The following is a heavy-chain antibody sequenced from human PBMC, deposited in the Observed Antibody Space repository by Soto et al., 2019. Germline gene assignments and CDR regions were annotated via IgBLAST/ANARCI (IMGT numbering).Heavy chain of an antibody. Sequence: QVQLVESGGGVVQPGRSLRLSCAASGFTFSSYGMHWVRQAPGKGLEWVAVISYDGSNKYYADSVKGRFIISRDNSKNTLYRQLNSRGAADTAVYYCAKVGSAFRPIVAGAENPASRGWSDPWGQGTLVTVSS. D-gene: IGHD5-12*01. CDR1: GFTFSSYG. CDR2: ISYDGSNK. CDR3: AKVGSAFRPIVAGAENPASRGWSDP. V-gene: IGHV3-30*18. J-gene: IGHJ5*02.